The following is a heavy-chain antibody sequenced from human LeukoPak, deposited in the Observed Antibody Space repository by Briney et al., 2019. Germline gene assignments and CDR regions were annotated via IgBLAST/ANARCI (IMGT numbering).Heavy chain of an antibody. CDR2: ITGSGDTT. D-gene: IGHD6-13*01. Sequence: GSLILSSAASGFTFSSYAVTWVRQAPRKGLEWVSGITGSGDTTFYEDSVKGRFTISRDNSKNTLYLQMHSLRAEDTAVYYCVKDYSTIAAAANPLFDYWGQGALVTVSS. CDR1: GFTFSSYA. J-gene: IGHJ4*02. CDR3: VKDYSTIAAAANPLFDY. V-gene: IGHV3-23*01.